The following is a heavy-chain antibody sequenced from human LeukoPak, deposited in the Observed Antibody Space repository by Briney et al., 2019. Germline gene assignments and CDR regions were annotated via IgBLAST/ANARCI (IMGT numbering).Heavy chain of an antibody. CDR1: GFTFSSYS. CDR3: ARAGENVVSVPAAHYYYYMDL. D-gene: IGHD2-2*01. V-gene: IGHV3-48*01. CDR2: ISSSSSTI. J-gene: IGHJ6*03. Sequence: GGSLRLSCAASGFTFSSYSMNWVRQAPGKGLEWVSYISSSSSTIFYAASVKGRFTISRDNAKNLLFLQMNSLRAEDTAVYYCARAGENVVSVPAAHYYYYMDLWGRGTTVTVSS.